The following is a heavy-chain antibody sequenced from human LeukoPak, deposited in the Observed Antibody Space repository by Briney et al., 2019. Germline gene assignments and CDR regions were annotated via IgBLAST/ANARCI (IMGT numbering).Heavy chain of an antibody. D-gene: IGHD3-10*01. Sequence: GGSLRLSCAASGFIFSIYPMSWVRQAPGKGLEWVSAISGTAENTYYADSVKGRFSISRDNSRNTVHLQMNSLRSEDTAVYYCANQRGGFWGQGTLVTVSS. V-gene: IGHV3-23*01. CDR1: GFIFSIYP. CDR2: ISGTAENT. CDR3: ANQRGGF. J-gene: IGHJ4*02.